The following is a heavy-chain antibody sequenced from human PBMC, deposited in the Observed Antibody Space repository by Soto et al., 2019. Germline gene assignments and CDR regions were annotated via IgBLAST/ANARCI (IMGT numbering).Heavy chain of an antibody. J-gene: IGHJ4*02. V-gene: IGHV4-39*01. Sequence: PSETLSLTCTVSGGSISSSSYYWGWIRQPPGKGLEWIGTIYHSGSTYYKPSLKSRVTISVDTSKNQFSLKLNSLTAADTAIYYCAREMGGSIDYWGQGILVTVSS. CDR3: AREMGGSIDY. CDR1: GGSISSSSYY. CDR2: IYHSGST. D-gene: IGHD1-26*01.